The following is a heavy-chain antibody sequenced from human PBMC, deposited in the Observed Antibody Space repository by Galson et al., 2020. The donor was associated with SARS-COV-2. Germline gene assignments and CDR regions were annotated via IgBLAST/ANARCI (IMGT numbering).Heavy chain of an antibody. D-gene: IGHD3-16*01. V-gene: IGHV4-34*01. CDR1: GGSFSGYS. CDR3: ARGHRGVVPSPVLGLGPFCSYDYMDV. J-gene: IGHJ6*03. CDR2: VNVGGNT. Sequence: SETLSLTCAVYGGSFSGYSWTWIRLPPGKGLEWIGDVNVGGNTNYSPSLRSRVTVSVDTSKNQFPLNLRSVTAAATALCYFARGHRGVVPSPVLGLGPFCSYDYMDVWATGTTVTVSS.